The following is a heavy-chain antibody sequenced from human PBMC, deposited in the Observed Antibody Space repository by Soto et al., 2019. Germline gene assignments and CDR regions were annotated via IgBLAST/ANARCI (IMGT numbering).Heavy chain of an antibody. D-gene: IGHD6-13*01. J-gene: IGHJ4*02. V-gene: IGHV3-30*18. CDR1: GFTFSTYG. CDR3: AKEYGSTWIDH. CDR2: MSYEGTKQ. Sequence: PGESLRLSCAASGFTFSTYGMHWVRQAPGKGLEWVAAMSYEGTKQYYVDSVKGRFTISRDNSRNTLFLQLNSLRDEETAVYYCAKEYGSTWIDHWGQETPVTVS.